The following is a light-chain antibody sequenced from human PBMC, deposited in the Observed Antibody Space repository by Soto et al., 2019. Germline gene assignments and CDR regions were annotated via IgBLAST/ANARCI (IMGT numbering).Light chain of an antibody. CDR1: SSDVGGYNY. V-gene: IGLV2-14*01. J-gene: IGLJ1*01. CDR2: DVS. Sequence: QSVLTQPASVSGSPGQSITISRTGTSSDVGGYNYVSWYQQHPGKAPKLMIYDVSNRPSGVSNRFSGSKSGNTASLTISGLQAEDEADYYCSSYTTSNTRQIVFGTGTKVTVL. CDR3: SSYTTSNTRQIV.